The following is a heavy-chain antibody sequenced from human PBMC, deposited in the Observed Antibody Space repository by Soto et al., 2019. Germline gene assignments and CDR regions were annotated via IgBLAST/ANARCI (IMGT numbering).Heavy chain of an antibody. Sequence: TSETLSLTCTVSGGSISSSSYYWGWIRQPPGKELEWIGSIYYSGSTYYNPSLKSRVTISVDTSKNQFSLKLSSVTAADTAVYYCARGWLSSTCYYGLDVWGQGTTVTVSS. V-gene: IGHV4-39*07. D-gene: IGHD6-13*01. CDR2: IYYSGST. CDR1: GGSISSSSYY. CDR3: ARGWLSSTCYYGLDV. J-gene: IGHJ6*02.